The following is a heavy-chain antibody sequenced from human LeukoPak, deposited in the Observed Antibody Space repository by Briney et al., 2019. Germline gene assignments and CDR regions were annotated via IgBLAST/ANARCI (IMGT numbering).Heavy chain of an antibody. V-gene: IGHV1-18*01. D-gene: IGHD6-13*01. CDR3: AREYSSSWYDIFDY. Sequence: ASVKVSCKASGYTFTNYGISWVRQMPGKGLEWMGWISAYNGNTNYAQKLQGRVTMTTDTSTSTAYMELRSLRSDDTAVYYCAREYSSSWYDIFDYWGQGTLVTVSS. J-gene: IGHJ4*02. CDR2: ISAYNGNT. CDR1: GYTFTNYG.